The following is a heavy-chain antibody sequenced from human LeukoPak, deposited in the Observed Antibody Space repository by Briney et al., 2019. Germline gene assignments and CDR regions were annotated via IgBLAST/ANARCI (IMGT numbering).Heavy chain of an antibody. J-gene: IGHJ5*02. CDR3: ARDYYGSGSYSNWFDP. CDR1: GGSISSYY. Sequence: SETLSLTSTVAGGSISSYYWSWIRQPAGKGLEWNRRIYTSGSTNYNPSLKSRVTMSVDTSKNQFSLKLSSVTAADTAVYYCARDYYGSGSYSNWFDPWGQGTLVTVSS. V-gene: IGHV4-4*07. D-gene: IGHD3-10*01. CDR2: IYTSGST.